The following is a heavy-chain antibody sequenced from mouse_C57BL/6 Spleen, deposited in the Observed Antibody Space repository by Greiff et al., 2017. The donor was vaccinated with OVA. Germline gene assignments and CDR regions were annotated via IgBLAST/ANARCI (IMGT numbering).Heavy chain of an antibody. CDR2: IDPSDSYT. J-gene: IGHJ4*01. CDR3: ARKNRYTTVNAMDY. D-gene: IGHD1-1*01. Sequence: QVQLQQPGAELVKPGASVKLSCKASGYTFTIYWMQWVKQRPGQGLEWIGEIDPSDSYTNYNHKFKGKAPLTVYPSSRTSYMQLSSQTSEDYAIYYCARKNRYTTVNAMDYWGQGTSVTVSA. V-gene: IGHV1-50*01. CDR1: GYTFTIYW.